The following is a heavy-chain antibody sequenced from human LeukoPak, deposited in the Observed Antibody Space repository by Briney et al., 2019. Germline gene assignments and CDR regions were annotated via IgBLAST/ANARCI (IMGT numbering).Heavy chain of an antibody. D-gene: IGHD3-3*01. J-gene: IGHJ3*02. CDR2: IYTSGST. Sequence: PSETLSLTCTVSGGSISSYYWSWIRQPAGKGLEWIGRIYTSGSTNYNPSLKSRVTISVDTSKNQFSLKLSSVTAADTAVYYCARASYYDFWSGYYTSRAFDIWGQGTMVTVSS. V-gene: IGHV4-4*07. CDR1: GGSISSYY. CDR3: ARASYYDFWSGYYTSRAFDI.